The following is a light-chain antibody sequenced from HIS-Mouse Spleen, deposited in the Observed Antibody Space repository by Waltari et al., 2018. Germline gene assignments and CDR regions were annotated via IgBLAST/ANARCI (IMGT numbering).Light chain of an antibody. J-gene: IGLJ3*02. CDR1: SSDVGSYNL. CDR2: EGS. CDR3: CSYAGSSTFGV. V-gene: IGLV2-23*03. Sequence: QSALTQPASVSGSPGQSITISCTGTSSDVGSYNLVSWFKQHPGKAPKRMIYEGSKRPSGVSSRFSGSKAGNTASLTISGLQAEDEADYYCCSYAGSSTFGVFGGGTKLTVL.